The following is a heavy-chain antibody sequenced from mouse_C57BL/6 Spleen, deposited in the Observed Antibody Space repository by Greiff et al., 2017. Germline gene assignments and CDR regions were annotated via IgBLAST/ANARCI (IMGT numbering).Heavy chain of an antibody. CDR3: AKAYDGYYTWYFDV. CDR1: GYTFTDYN. CDR2: INPNNGGT. D-gene: IGHD2-3*01. J-gene: IGHJ1*03. Sequence: EVQLQQSGPELVKPGASVKMSCKASGYTFTDYNMHWVKQSHGKSLAWIGYINPNNGGTSYNQKFKGKATLTVNKSSSTAYMELRSLTSEDSAVYYCAKAYDGYYTWYFDVWGTGTTVTVSS. V-gene: IGHV1-22*01.